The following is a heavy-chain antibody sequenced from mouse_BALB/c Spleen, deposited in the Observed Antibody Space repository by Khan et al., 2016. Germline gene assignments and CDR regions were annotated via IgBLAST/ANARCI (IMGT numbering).Heavy chain of an antibody. CDR3: ARPGYGSSRGFAC. V-gene: IGHV9-3-1*01. CDR2: INTYTGEP. J-gene: IGHJ3*01. CDR1: GYTFTNYG. Sequence: QIQLVQSGPELKKPGETVKMSCKASGYTFTNYGMNWVKQAPGKGLKWMGWINTYTGEPTYADDFKGRFACSLESSASTAYVQISNHKKEDTLTYVCARPGYGSSRGFACWDRGTLVTVSA. D-gene: IGHD1-1*01.